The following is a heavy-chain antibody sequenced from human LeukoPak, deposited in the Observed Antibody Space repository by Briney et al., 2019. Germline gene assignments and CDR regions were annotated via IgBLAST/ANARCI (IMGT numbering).Heavy chain of an antibody. J-gene: IGHJ4*02. CDR2: IWYDGSNK. D-gene: IGHD4-17*01. V-gene: IGHV3-33*01. CDR3: ARDRAVTTFVFDY. Sequence: GRSLRLSCAASGFTFSSYGMHWVRQAPGKGLEWVAVIWYDGSNKYYADSVKGRFTISRDNSKSTLYLQMNSLRAEDTAVYYCARDRAVTTFVFDYWGQGTLVTVSS. CDR1: GFTFSSYG.